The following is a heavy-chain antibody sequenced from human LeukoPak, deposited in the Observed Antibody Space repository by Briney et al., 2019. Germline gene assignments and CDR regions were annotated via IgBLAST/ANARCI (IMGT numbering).Heavy chain of an antibody. CDR1: GFSLSTTGVG. D-gene: IGHD6-19*01. CDR2: ISWNGDI. J-gene: IGHJ4*02. Sequence: SGPTLVKPTQTLTLTCTFFGFSLSTTGVGVNWIPTSLGEALEWLALISWNGDIRYSPSLNGRLAFSRDTSKNLVVLTMTNMDPVDTATYYCAHRGGAVAGHYYFDYWGQGTLVTVSS. CDR3: AHRGGAVAGHYYFDY. V-gene: IGHV2-5*01.